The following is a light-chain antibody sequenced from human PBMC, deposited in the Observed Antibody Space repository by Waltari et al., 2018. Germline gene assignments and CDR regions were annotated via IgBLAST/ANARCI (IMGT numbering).Light chain of an antibody. V-gene: IGKV3-11*01. CDR3: QQRYKWPHS. J-gene: IGKJ4*01. CDR1: QIVGTN. CDR2: DAF. Sequence: EIVLTQSPATLSLSAGERATLSCRASQIVGTNLAWYQKRNGQAPRLLSYDAFDRAAGVPARFSGSSSGVEFTLTISSLEPEDSGVYFCQQRYKWPHSFGGGTKVEI.